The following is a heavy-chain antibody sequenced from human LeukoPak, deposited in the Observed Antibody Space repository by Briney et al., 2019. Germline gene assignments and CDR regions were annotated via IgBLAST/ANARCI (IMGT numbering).Heavy chain of an antibody. Sequence: SGTLSLTCAVSGGSISSSNWWSRVRQPPGKGLEWIGEIHHSGSKNYSPSLNSRVTISVDKSKSQFSLKLTSVTVADTALYYCACKTTAAAGTFDYWGQGTLVTVSS. J-gene: IGHJ4*02. V-gene: IGHV4-4*02. CDR3: ACKTTAAAGTFDY. D-gene: IGHD6-13*01. CDR1: GGSISSSNW. CDR2: IHHSGSK.